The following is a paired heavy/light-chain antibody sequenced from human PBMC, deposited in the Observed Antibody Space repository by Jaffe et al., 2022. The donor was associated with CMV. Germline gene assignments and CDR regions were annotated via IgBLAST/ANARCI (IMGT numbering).Heavy chain of an antibody. CDR2: ITPIYGTA. CDR3: AREVEQLGSYYYGMDV. D-gene: IGHD3-10*01. Sequence: QVRLVQSGAEVKRPGSSVKVSCKVSGGTFSPYGINWVRQAPGEGLEWMGRITPIYGTAHYAQKFQDRVTITADEYTTTAYMEMSSLTSEDTAVYFCAREVEQLGSYYYGMDVWGQGTTVAVSS. V-gene: IGHV1-69*18. J-gene: IGHJ6*02. CDR1: GGTFSPYG.
Light chain of an antibody. CDR2: EVT. CDR1: SSDVGKYDV. CDR3: CSYAGSAIVV. V-gene: IGLV2-23*02. Sequence: QSALTQPASVSGSPGQSITIPCTGTSSDVGKYDVVSWYQQDPGKAPRLIIYEVTKRPSGISNRFSGSKSGNTASLTISGLQAEDETDYYCCSYAGSAIVVFGGGTKLTVL. J-gene: IGLJ2*01.